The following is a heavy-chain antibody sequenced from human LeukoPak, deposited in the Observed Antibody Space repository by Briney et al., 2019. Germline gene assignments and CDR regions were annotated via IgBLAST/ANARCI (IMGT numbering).Heavy chain of an antibody. D-gene: IGHD5-18*01. CDR1: GFTFSSYG. Sequence: PGRSLRLSCAASGFTFSSYGMHWVRQAPGKGLEWVAVISYDGSNKYYADSVKGRFTISRDNSKNTLYLQMNSLRAEDTAVYYCAKHDVWLVDYWGQGTLVTVSS. J-gene: IGHJ4*02. CDR3: AKHDVWLVDY. CDR2: ISYDGSNK. V-gene: IGHV3-30*18.